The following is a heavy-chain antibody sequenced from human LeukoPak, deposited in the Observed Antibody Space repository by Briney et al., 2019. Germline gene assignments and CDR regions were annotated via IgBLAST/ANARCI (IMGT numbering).Heavy chain of an antibody. V-gene: IGHV3-43*02. J-gene: IGHJ4*02. D-gene: IGHD1-26*01. CDR2: ISWDGINI. CDR3: AKDLRSGATFDY. Sequence: GGSLRLSCAASGFTFHDYDMHWVRHAPGKGLEWVSLISWDGINIYYADSVKGRFTISRDNSKNSLYLQMNSLRNEDTALYFCAKDLRSGATFDYWGQGTLVTVSS. CDR1: GFTFHDYD.